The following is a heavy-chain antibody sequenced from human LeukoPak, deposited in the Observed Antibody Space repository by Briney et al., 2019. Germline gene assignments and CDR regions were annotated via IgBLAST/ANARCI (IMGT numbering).Heavy chain of an antibody. CDR2: INQDGSEK. CDR3: ARVRGDYYFDY. CDR1: GFTFRNYW. J-gene: IGHJ4*02. V-gene: IGHV3-7*05. Sequence: GGSLRLSCAASGFTFRNYWMTWVRQAPGKGLEWVANINQDGSEKYYVDSLKGRFTISRDNAKNLLYLQMNSLRPEDTAVYHCARVRGDYYFDYWGQGTLVTVSS. D-gene: IGHD3-10*01.